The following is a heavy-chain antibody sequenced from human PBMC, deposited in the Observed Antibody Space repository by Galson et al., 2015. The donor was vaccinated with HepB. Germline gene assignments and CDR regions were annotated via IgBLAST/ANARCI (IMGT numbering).Heavy chain of an antibody. D-gene: IGHD3-10*01. J-gene: IGHJ6*02. V-gene: IGHV3-13*04. Sequence: SLRLSCAASGFTFSNYDIHWVRQATGKGLEWVSGIGTAGDTYYPGSVKGRFTISRETAKNSLYLQMNSLRAGDTAVYYCARVNRNYYGSDYGMDVWGQGTTVTVSS. CDR3: ARVNRNYYGSDYGMDV. CDR2: IGTAGDT. CDR1: GFTFSNYD.